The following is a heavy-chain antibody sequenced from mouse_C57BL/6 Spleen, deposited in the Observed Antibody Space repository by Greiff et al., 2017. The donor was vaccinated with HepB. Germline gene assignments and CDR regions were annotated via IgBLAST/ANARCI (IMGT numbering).Heavy chain of an antibody. J-gene: IGHJ3*01. D-gene: IGHD1-1*01. V-gene: IGHV1-64*01. CDR2: IHPNSGST. CDR3: ARDHYYYGSEGWFAY. Sequence: VQLQQSGAELVKPGASVKLSCKASGYTFTSYWMHWVKQRPGQGLEWIGMIHPNSGSTNYNEKFKSKATLTVDKSASTAYMQLSSLTSEDSAVYYCARDHYYYGSEGWFAYWGQGTLVTVSA. CDR1: GYTFTSYW.